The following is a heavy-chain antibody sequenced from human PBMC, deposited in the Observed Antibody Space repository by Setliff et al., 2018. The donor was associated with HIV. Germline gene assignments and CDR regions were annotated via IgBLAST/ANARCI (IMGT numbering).Heavy chain of an antibody. CDR3: ARTYSSNWYIDY. J-gene: IGHJ4*02. Sequence: SETLSLTCTVSGDSITSYYWSWIRQPPGKGLEWIGYIYYTGSTNYIPSLKSRVTMSVDTSKNQFSLKLSSVTAADTAIYYCARTYSSNWYIDYWGQGTLVTVSS. CDR1: GDSITSYY. D-gene: IGHD6-13*01. V-gene: IGHV4-59*08. CDR2: IYYTGST.